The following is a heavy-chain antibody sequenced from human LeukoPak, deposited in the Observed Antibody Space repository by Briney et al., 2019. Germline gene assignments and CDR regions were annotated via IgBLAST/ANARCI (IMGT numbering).Heavy chain of an antibody. CDR1: GGSFSGYY. D-gene: IGHD3-16*02. J-gene: IGHJ4*02. CDR2: INHSGRT. Sequence: SETLSLTCAVYGGSFSGYYWRWIRQPPGKGLEWIGEINHSGRTNYNPSLKSRAITSVDTSKTQFSLKLSSVTAADTAVYYCARGGPYDYVWGSYRYPFDYWGQGTLVTASS. CDR3: ARGGPYDYVWGSYRYPFDY. V-gene: IGHV4-34*01.